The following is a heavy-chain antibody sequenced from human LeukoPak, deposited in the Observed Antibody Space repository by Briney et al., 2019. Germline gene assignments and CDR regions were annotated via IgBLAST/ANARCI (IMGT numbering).Heavy chain of an antibody. CDR2: IKQDGSEK. V-gene: IGHV3-7*01. CDR1: GFTFSSYW. CDR3: AKGHYGDYVATTPVSPVDYYMDV. J-gene: IGHJ6*03. Sequence: GGSLRLSCAASGFTFSSYWMSWVRQAPGKGLEWVANIKQDGSEKYYVDSVKGRFTISRDNSKNTLYLQMNSLRAEDTAVYYCAKGHYGDYVATTPVSPVDYYMDVWGKGTTVTISS. D-gene: IGHD4-17*01.